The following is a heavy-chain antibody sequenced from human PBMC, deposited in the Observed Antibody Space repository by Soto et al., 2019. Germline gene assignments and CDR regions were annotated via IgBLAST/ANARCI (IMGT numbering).Heavy chain of an antibody. Sequence: SETLSLTCAVYGESFSGYYWSWIRQKPGKGLEWIGEINHSGSTNYNPSLKSRVTISVDTSKNQFSLKLSSVTAADTAVYYCAREQLNDSSGYDQDQYYFDYWGQGTLVTVSS. D-gene: IGHD3-22*01. J-gene: IGHJ4*02. CDR2: INHSGST. V-gene: IGHV4-34*01. CDR1: GESFSGYY. CDR3: AREQLNDSSGYDQDQYYFDY.